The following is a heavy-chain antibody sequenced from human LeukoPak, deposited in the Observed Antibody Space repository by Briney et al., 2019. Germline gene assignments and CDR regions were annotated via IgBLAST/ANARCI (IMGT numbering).Heavy chain of an antibody. V-gene: IGHV4-59*01. D-gene: IGHD3-22*01. CDR2: IYYSGST. Sequence: SETLSLTCTVSGGSISSYYWSWIGQPPGKGLEWIGYIYYSGSTNYNPSLKSRVTISVDTSKNQFSLKLSSVTAADTAVYYCARFCNYYDNSGYYYGLHPWGQGTLVTASS. CDR3: ARFCNYYDNSGYYYGLHP. CDR1: GGSISSYY. J-gene: IGHJ5*02.